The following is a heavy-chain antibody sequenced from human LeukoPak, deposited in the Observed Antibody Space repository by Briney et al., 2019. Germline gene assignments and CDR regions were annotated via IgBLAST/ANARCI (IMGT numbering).Heavy chain of an antibody. D-gene: IGHD5-18*01. CDR3: VGDTAMVGYFDY. CDR1: GGSISSYY. CDR2: IYYSGST. Sequence: PSETLSLTCTVSGGSISSYYWSWIRQPPGKGLEWIGYIYYSGSTNYNPSLKSRVTISVDTSKNQFSLKLSSVTAADTAVYYCVGDTAMVGYFDYWGQGTLVTVSS. J-gene: IGHJ4*02. V-gene: IGHV4-59*08.